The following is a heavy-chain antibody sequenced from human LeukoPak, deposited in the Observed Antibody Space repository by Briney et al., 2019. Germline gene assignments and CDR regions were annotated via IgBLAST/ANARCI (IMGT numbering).Heavy chain of an antibody. CDR3: ASATNSTIFDY. CDR2: INHSGST. CDR1: GGSFSGYY. V-gene: IGHV4-34*01. Sequence: PSETLSLTCAVYGGSFSGYYWSWIRQPPGKGLEWIGEINHSGSTNYNPSLKSRVTISVDTSKNQFSLRLSSVTAADTAVYYCASATNSTIFDYWGQETLVTVSS. D-gene: IGHD5-24*01. J-gene: IGHJ4*02.